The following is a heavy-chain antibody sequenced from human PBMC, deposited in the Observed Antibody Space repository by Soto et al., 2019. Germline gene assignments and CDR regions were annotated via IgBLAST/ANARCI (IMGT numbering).Heavy chain of an antibody. J-gene: IGHJ4*02. CDR1: GFSFNTYE. D-gene: IGHD1-26*01. Sequence: EVQLVESGGGLVQPGGSLRLSCAAYGFSFNTYEMNWVRQAPGKGLEWVSYISSSGSNIYYADSVKDRFTVSRDNGKNSLYRQMNSLRAEDTAVYYCAYGGSCDYWGQGTQVTVSS. CDR2: ISSSGSNI. CDR3: AYGGSCDY. V-gene: IGHV3-48*03.